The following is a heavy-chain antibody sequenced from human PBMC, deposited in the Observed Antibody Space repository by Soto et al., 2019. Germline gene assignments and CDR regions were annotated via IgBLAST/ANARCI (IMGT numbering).Heavy chain of an antibody. J-gene: IGHJ4*02. D-gene: IGHD7-27*01. CDR2: IYYSGST. CDR1: GGSISSYY. V-gene: IGHV4-39*01. Sequence: QLQLQESGPGLVKPSETLSLTCTVSGGSISSYYWGWIRRPPGKGLEWIGSIYYSGSTYYNPSLKSRVTISVDTSKNQFSPNLSSATAADTAVYYCARRWGYSFDYWGQGTLVTVSS. CDR3: ARRWGYSFDY.